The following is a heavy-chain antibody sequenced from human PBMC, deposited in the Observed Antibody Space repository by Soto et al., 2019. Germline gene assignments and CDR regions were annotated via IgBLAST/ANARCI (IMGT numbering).Heavy chain of an antibody. Sequence: GGSLRLSCAASGFTFSSYWMSWVRQAPGKGLEWVANIKEDGSEKYYVDSVKDRFTISRDNAKNSLFLQMNSLKAEDTAVYYCVRVGRLGGYWGQGTLVTVSS. V-gene: IGHV3-7*03. D-gene: IGHD3-16*01. CDR2: IKEDGSEK. CDR3: VRVGRLGGY. J-gene: IGHJ4*02. CDR1: GFTFSSYW.